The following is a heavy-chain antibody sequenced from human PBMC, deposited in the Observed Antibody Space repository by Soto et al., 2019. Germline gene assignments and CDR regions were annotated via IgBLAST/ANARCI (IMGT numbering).Heavy chain of an antibody. D-gene: IGHD6-13*01. CDR1: GYIFTCCP. Sequence: ASVKVSCKASGYIFTCCPISWVRQARGQEREWMGWNSAYNGDTKYAQKLQGRVNMTTDTSTTTAYMELKSLRSDDAAVHFCAREGGSNSWYGVGYYYYGMDVWGQGTTVTVSS. J-gene: IGHJ6*02. CDR3: AREGGSNSWYGVGYYYYGMDV. CDR2: NSAYNGDT. V-gene: IGHV1-18*04.